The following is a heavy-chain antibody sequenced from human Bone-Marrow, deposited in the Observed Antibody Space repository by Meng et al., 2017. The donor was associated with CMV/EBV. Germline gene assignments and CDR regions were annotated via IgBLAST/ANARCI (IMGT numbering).Heavy chain of an antibody. Sequence: SQTLSLTCAVYGGSFSGYYWSWIRQPPGKGLEWIGEINHSRSTNYNPSLKSRVTISVDTSKNQFSLKLSSVTAADTAVYYCARGIVRGYSYGEPFDYWGQGTLVTVSS. CDR1: GGSFSGYY. CDR3: ARGIVRGYSYGEPFDY. D-gene: IGHD5-18*01. J-gene: IGHJ4*02. V-gene: IGHV4-34*01. CDR2: INHSRST.